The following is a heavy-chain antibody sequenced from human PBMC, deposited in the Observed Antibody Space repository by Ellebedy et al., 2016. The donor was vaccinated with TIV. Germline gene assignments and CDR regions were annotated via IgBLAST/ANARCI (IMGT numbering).Heavy chain of an antibody. CDR3: ARGAEHTTSSGGFRWFDP. CDR2: INHDGSST. CDR1: GFMFSDYW. D-gene: IGHD6-6*01. J-gene: IGHJ5*02. V-gene: IGHV3-74*01. Sequence: PGGSLRLSCGGSGFMFSDYWMLWVRQPPGKGLVCVSRINHDGSSTIYADSVKGRFTISRDNAKSTLYLQMSSLGVEDTAVYYCARGAEHTTSSGGFRWFDPWGHGNLVTVS.